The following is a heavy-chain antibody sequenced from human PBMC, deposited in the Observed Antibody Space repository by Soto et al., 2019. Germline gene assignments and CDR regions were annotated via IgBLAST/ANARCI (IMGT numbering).Heavy chain of an antibody. CDR3: ARADYGSGRSWFDP. J-gene: IGHJ5*02. D-gene: IGHD3-10*01. V-gene: IGHV4-39*07. Sequence: SETLSLTCTVSGGSISSSSDYWGWIRQPPGKGLEWIGSIYHSGSTYYNPSLESRVTISVDRSKNQFSLKLSSVTAADTAVYYCARADYGSGRSWFDPWGQGTLVIVSS. CDR2: IYHSGST. CDR1: GGSISSSSDY.